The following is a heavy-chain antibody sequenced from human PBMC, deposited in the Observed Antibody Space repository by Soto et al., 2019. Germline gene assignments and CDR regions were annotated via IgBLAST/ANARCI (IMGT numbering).Heavy chain of an antibody. Sequence: QVQLQESGPGLVKPSQTLSPTCTVSGGSISSVNYYWSWIRQHPGKGLEWIGYISYHGTTFYNPSLKSRIILSGDTSENHFSLKLSSVTAADTAVYYCARSAQWDAFDIWGQGTLVTVSS. V-gene: IGHV4-31*03. D-gene: IGHD2-8*01. CDR1: GGSISSVNYY. J-gene: IGHJ3*02. CDR3: ARSAQWDAFDI. CDR2: ISYHGTT.